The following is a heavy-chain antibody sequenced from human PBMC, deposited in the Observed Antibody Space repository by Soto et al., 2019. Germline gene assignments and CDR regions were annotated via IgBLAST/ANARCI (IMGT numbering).Heavy chain of an antibody. D-gene: IGHD6-13*01. V-gene: IGHV1-18*01. Sequence: QVQLVQSGAEVKKPGASVKVSCKASGYTFTSYGISWVRQAPGQGLEWMGWISAYNGNTNYAQKLQGRVTMTTDTSTSTAYMELRSLRSDDTAVYYCARYSSSWSDPPPRSNWFDPWGQGTLLTVSS. CDR3: ARYSSSWSDPPPRSNWFDP. CDR1: GYTFTSYG. J-gene: IGHJ5*02. CDR2: ISAYNGNT.